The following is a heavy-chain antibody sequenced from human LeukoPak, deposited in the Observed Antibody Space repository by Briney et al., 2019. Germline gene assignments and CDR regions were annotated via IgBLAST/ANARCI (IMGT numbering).Heavy chain of an antibody. CDR2: IYTSGST. CDR1: GGSISSYY. CDR3: ARDDKVAGISDY. Sequence: SETLSLTCTVSGGSISSYYWSWIRQPAGKGLEWIGRIYTSGSTNYNPSLESRVTMSVDTSKNQFSLKLSSVTAADTAVYYCARDDKVAGISDYWGQGTLVTVSS. V-gene: IGHV4-4*07. D-gene: IGHD6-19*01. J-gene: IGHJ4*02.